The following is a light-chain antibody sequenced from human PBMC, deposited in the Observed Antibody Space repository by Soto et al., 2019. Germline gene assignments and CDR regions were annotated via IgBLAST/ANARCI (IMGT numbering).Light chain of an antibody. Sequence: DLQMTQSPSSLSASVGDRVTITCQASQDISNYLNWYQQKPGKAPKLLIYDASNLETGVPSRFSGSGSGTDFTFTISSLQPEDIATYYCQQYDNLLTLGGGTKVEIK. J-gene: IGKJ4*01. V-gene: IGKV1-33*01. CDR3: QQYDNLLT. CDR2: DAS. CDR1: QDISNY.